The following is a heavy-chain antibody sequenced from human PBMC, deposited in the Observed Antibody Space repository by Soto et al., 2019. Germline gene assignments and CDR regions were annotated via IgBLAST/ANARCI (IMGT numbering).Heavy chain of an antibody. CDR3: ARGTYYDFWSGPLDY. D-gene: IGHD3-3*01. CDR1: GGSISSSSYY. Sequence: ETLSLTCTVSGGSISSSSYYWGWIRQPPGKGLEWIGSIYYSGSTYYNPSLKSRVTISVDTSKNQFSLKLSSVTAADTAVYYCARGTYYDFWSGPLDYWGQGTLVTVSS. J-gene: IGHJ4*01. CDR2: IYYSGST. V-gene: IGHV4-39*07.